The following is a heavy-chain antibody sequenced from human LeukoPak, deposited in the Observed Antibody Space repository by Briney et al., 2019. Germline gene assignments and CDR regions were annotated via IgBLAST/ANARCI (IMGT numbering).Heavy chain of an antibody. Sequence: PGGSLRLSCAASGFTFNTYAMSWVRQAPGMGLEWVSAIKSDGKTHYADSVKGRFTISRDNSKNTLSLQMNSLIAEETALYYCAKCRVETYSSGWCNWLDPWGQGTQVTVSS. CDR3: AKCRVETYSSGWCNWLDP. CDR1: GFTFNTYA. J-gene: IGHJ5*02. D-gene: IGHD6-19*01. CDR2: IKSDGKT. V-gene: IGHV3-23*01.